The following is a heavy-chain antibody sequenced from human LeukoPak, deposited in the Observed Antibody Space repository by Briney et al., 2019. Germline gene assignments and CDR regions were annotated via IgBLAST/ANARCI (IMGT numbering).Heavy chain of an antibody. Sequence: ASVKVSCKASGYTFTGYYMHWVRQAPGQGLEWMGWINPNSGGTNYAQKFQGRVTMTRDTSISTAYMELSRLRSDDTAVYYCVRGPYGDTAMVIDFDYWGQGTLVTVSS. CDR3: VRGPYGDTAMVIDFDY. J-gene: IGHJ4*02. V-gene: IGHV1-2*02. CDR2: INPNSGGT. CDR1: GYTFTGYY. D-gene: IGHD5-18*01.